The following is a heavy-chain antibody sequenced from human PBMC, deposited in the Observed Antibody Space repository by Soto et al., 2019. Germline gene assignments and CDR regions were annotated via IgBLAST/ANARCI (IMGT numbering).Heavy chain of an antibody. V-gene: IGHV1-8*01. CDR3: AKVSGGNSRPYYYFGMDV. D-gene: IGHD2-21*02. CDR2: MNPNSANA. J-gene: IGHJ6*02. Sequence: QVQLVQSGAEVKKPGASVKVSCKASGYIFTSYDINWVRQASGQGLEWMGWMNPNSANAGYAQKFQGRVTMTRDTSINTAYIELSSLRSEDTAVYFCAKVSGGNSRPYYYFGMDVWGQGTTVTVSS. CDR1: GYIFTSYD.